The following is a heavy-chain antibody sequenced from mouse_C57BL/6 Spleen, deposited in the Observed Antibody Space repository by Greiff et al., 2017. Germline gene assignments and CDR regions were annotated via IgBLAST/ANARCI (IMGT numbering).Heavy chain of an antibody. CDR3: ARGGYDGYYVFAC. V-gene: IGHV1-52*01. CDR1: GYTFTSYW. D-gene: IGHD2-3*01. CDR2: IDPSDSET. J-gene: IGHJ3*01. Sequence: VQLQQPGAELVRPGSSVKLSCKASGYTFTSYWMHWVKQRPIQGLEWIGNIDPSDSETHYNQKFKDKATLTVDKSSSTAYMQLSSLTSEDSAVYYCARGGYDGYYVFACGGRGTLVTVSA.